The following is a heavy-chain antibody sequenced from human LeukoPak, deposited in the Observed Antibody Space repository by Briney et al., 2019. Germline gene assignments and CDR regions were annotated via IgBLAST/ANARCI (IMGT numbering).Heavy chain of an antibody. Sequence: SGGSLRLSCAASGFTFDDYAMHWVRQAPGKGLEWVSGISWNSGSIGYADSVKGRFTISRDNAKNSLYLQMDSLRAEDTALYYCAKDYGSGSSYWYFDLCAVAPWSLSPQ. CDR2: ISWNSGSI. D-gene: IGHD3-10*01. V-gene: IGHV3-9*01. J-gene: IGHJ2*01. CDR3: AKDYGSGSSYWYFDL. CDR1: GFTFDDYA.